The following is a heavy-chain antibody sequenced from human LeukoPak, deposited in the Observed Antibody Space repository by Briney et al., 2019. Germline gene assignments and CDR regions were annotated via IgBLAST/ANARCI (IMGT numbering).Heavy chain of an antibody. Sequence: SVKVSRKASGGTFSSYAISWVRQAPGQGLEWMGGIIPIFGTANYAQKFQGRVTITTDESTSTAYMELSSLRSEDTAVYYCARDRGAGSSWYGEGYYFDYWGQGTLVTVSS. D-gene: IGHD6-13*01. V-gene: IGHV1-69*05. J-gene: IGHJ4*02. CDR2: IIPIFGTA. CDR3: ARDRGAGSSWYGEGYYFDY. CDR1: GGTFSSYA.